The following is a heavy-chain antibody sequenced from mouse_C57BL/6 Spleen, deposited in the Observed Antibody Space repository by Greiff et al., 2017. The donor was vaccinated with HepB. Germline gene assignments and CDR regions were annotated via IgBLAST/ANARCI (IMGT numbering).Heavy chain of an antibody. V-gene: IGHV5-17*01. CDR1: GFTFSDYG. CDR2: ISSGSSTI. J-gene: IGHJ2*01. CDR3: ARDTTVVVNFDY. Sequence: EVKLVESGGGLVKPGGSLKLSCAASGFTFSDYGMHWVRQAPEKGLEWVAYISSGSSTIYYADTVKGRFTISRDNAKNTLFLQMTSLRSEDTAMYYCARDTTVVVNFDYWGQGTTLTVSS. D-gene: IGHD1-1*01.